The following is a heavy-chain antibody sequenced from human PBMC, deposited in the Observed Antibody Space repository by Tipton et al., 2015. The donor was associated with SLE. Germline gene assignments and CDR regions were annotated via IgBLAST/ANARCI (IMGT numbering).Heavy chain of an antibody. CDR1: GHSITNYY. CDR2: IHTSGST. Sequence: TLSLTCTVSGHSITNYYWSWIRHSAGKGLECIGRIHTSGSTNYNPSLKSRVTISLDTSKNQFSLKLISVTAADTAVYYCARVAVVTPRHAIDIWGQGTVVTVSS. V-gene: IGHV4-4*07. D-gene: IGHD4-23*01. CDR3: ARVAVVTPRHAIDI. J-gene: IGHJ3*02.